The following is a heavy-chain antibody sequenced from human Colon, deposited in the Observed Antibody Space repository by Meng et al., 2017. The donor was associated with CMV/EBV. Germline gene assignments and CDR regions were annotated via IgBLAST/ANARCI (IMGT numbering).Heavy chain of an antibody. CDR3: AKDQSNYASLPMDF. Sequence: SLKISCAASGFTFSSYAMHWIRQTPGKGLEWVAGITWTSGSTGYADSVRGRFTISRDNAKNSLYLQMNSLRLEDTALYYCAKDQSNYASLPMDFWGQGTPVTVSS. J-gene: IGHJ4*02. D-gene: IGHD4-11*01. CDR1: GFTFSSYA. CDR2: ITWTSGST. V-gene: IGHV3-9*01.